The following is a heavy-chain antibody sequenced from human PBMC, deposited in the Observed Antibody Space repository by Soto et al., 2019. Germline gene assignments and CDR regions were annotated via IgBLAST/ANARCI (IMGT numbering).Heavy chain of an antibody. J-gene: IGHJ4*02. CDR2: IYYSGST. Sequence: SETLSLTCTVSGGSISSGGYYWSWIRQHPGKGLEWIGYIYYSGSTNYNPSLKSRVTISVDTSKNQFSLKLSSVTAADTAVYYCARQLGRSIDYWGQGTLVTVSS. V-gene: IGHV4-61*08. CDR1: GGSISSGGYY. CDR3: ARQLGRSIDY. D-gene: IGHD6-6*01.